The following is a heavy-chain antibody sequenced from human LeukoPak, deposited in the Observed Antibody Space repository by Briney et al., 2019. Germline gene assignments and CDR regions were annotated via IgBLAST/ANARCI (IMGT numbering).Heavy chain of an antibody. Sequence: GASVKVSCKVSGYTLTELSMHWVRQAPGKGLEWMGGFDPEDGETIYAQKFQGRVTMTEDTSTDTAYMELSSLRSEDTAAYYCATGGHNWNSGDFDYWGQGTLVTVSS. J-gene: IGHJ4*02. CDR2: FDPEDGET. CDR3: ATGGHNWNSGDFDY. CDR1: GYTLTELS. V-gene: IGHV1-24*01. D-gene: IGHD1-7*01.